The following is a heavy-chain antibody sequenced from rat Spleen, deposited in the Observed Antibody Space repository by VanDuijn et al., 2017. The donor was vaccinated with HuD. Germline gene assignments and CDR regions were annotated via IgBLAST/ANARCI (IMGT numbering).Heavy chain of an antibody. D-gene: IGHD1-9*01. CDR2: IWSGGST. V-gene: IGHV2-45*01. CDR3: TRDESYGYSFDY. CDR1: GFSLTSYN. J-gene: IGHJ2*01. Sequence: QVQLMESGPGLVQPSETLSLTCTVSGFSLTSYNVHWIRQPPGKGLEWIGGIWSGGSTYYNSAHKSRLSISRDTSKNQVFLTMNRLQTDDTAIFYCTRDESYGYSFDYWGQGVMVTVSS.